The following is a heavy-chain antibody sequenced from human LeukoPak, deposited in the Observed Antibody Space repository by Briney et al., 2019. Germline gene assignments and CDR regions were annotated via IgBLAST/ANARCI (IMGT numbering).Heavy chain of an antibody. D-gene: IGHD1-26*01. CDR3: TRRVGPTSPDY. CDR2: IRSKANSYAT. Sequence: GGSLRLSCAASGFTFSGSGMHWVRQASGKGLEWVGRIRSKANSYATAYAASVKGRFTTSRDDSKNTAYLQMNSLKTEDSAMYYCTRRVGPTSPDYWGQGTLVTVSS. V-gene: IGHV3-73*01. J-gene: IGHJ4*02. CDR1: GFTFSGSG.